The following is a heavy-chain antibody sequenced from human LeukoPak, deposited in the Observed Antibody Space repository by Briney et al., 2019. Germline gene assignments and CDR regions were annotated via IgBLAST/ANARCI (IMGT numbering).Heavy chain of an antibody. J-gene: IGHJ5*02. D-gene: IGHD6-13*01. V-gene: IGHV3-13*01. CDR2: IGTAGDT. CDR1: GFTFSSYD. Sequence: PGGSLRLSCAASGFTFSSYDMHWVRQATGKGLEWVSAIGTAGDTYYPGSVKGRFTISRENAKNSLYLQMNSLRAGDTAVYYCASEGGAYSRDLAWFDPWGQGTLVTVSS. CDR3: ASEGGAYSRDLAWFDP.